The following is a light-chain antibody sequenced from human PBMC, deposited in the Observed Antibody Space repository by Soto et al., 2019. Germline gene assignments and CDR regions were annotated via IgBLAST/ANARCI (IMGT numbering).Light chain of an antibody. J-gene: IGKJ5*01. CDR2: GAS. CDR3: QQSSASPVT. Sequence: EIVLTQSPGTPSLSPGERATLSCRASQSVSSSRLAWYRQKPGQAPRLLIYGASSRATGIPDRFSGSGSGTDFTLTISRLEPEDFAVYYCQQSSASPVTLGQGTRLEIK. CDR1: QSVSSSR. V-gene: IGKV3-20*01.